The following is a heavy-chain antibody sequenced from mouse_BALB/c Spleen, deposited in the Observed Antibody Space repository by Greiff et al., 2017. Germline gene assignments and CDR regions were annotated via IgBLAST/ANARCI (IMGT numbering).Heavy chain of an antibody. V-gene: IGHV3-6*02. CDR3: ARDRRGYDYDRFAY. D-gene: IGHD2-4*01. CDR1: GYSITSGYY. CDR2: ISYDGSN. Sequence: EVQLVESGPGLVKPSQSLSLTCSVTGYSITSGYYWNWIRQFPGNKLEWMGYISYDGSNNYNPSLKNRISITRDTSKNQFFLKLNSVTTEDTATYYCARDRRGYDYDRFAYWGQGTLVTVSA. J-gene: IGHJ3*01.